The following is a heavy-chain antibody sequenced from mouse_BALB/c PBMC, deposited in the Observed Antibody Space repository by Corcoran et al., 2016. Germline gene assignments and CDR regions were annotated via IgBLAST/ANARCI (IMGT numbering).Heavy chain of an antibody. CDR2: IDPANGNT. Sequence: EVQLQQSGAELVKPGASVKLACTAAGFNIKDTYMHWVKQRPEQGLEWIGRIDPANGNTKYDPKFQGKATITTDTSSNTAYLQLSSLTSEDTAVYYCARDYYDYVAYWGQGTLVTVSA. CDR1: GFNIKDTY. CDR3: ARDYYDYVAY. D-gene: IGHD2-4*01. J-gene: IGHJ3*01. V-gene: IGHV14-3*02.